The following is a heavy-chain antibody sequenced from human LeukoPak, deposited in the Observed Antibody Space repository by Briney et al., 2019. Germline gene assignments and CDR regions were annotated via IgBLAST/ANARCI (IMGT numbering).Heavy chain of an antibody. Sequence: SETLSLTCTVSAGSISSYYWSWLRQPPGRGLEWIGYIYYSGSTNYNPSLKSRVTISVDTSKNQISLKLSSVTAADTAVYYCARSYYDILTGYYTNFDYWGQGTLVTVSS. CDR1: AGSISSYY. J-gene: IGHJ4*02. D-gene: IGHD3-9*01. V-gene: IGHV4-59*01. CDR2: IYYSGST. CDR3: ARSYYDILTGYYTNFDY.